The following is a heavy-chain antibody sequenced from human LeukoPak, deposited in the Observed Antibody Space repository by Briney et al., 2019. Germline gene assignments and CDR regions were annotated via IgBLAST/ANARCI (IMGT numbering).Heavy chain of an antibody. V-gene: IGHV7-4-1*02. CDR1: GYTFTSYV. CDR3: ARGTLGSGWYWDFDY. Sequence: ASVKVSCKASGYTFTSYVMNWVRQAPGQGLEWMGWINTNTGNPTYAQGFTGRFVFSLDTSVSTAYLQISSLKAEDTAVYYCARGTLGSGWYWDFDYWGQGTLVTVSS. D-gene: IGHD6-19*01. J-gene: IGHJ4*02. CDR2: INTNTGNP.